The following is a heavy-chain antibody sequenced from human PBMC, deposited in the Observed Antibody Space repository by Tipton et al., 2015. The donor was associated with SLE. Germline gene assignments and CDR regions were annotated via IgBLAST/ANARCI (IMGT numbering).Heavy chain of an antibody. J-gene: IGHJ6*02. CDR3: ARDRQPRGYYYYGMDV. Sequence: TLSLTCTVSGGSISSGSYYWSWIRQPAGKGLEWIGYIYTSGSTNYNPSLKSRVTISVDTSKNQFSMKLSSVTAADTAVYYCARDRQPRGYYYYGMDVWGQGTTVTVSS. CDR1: GGSISSGSYY. D-gene: IGHD3-10*01. V-gene: IGHV4-61*09. CDR2: IYTSGST.